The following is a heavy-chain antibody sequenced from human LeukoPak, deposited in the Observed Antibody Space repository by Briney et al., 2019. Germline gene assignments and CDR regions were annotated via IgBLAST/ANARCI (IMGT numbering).Heavy chain of an antibody. Sequence: SETLSLTCTVSGGSISSYYWSWIRQPPGKGLEWIGYIYYSGSTNYNPSLKSRVTISVDTSKNQFSLKLSSVTAADTAVYYCARDLRLGDYWGQGTLVTVSS. D-gene: IGHD3-16*01. V-gene: IGHV4-59*12. CDR1: GGSISSYY. CDR2: IYYSGST. CDR3: ARDLRLGDY. J-gene: IGHJ4*02.